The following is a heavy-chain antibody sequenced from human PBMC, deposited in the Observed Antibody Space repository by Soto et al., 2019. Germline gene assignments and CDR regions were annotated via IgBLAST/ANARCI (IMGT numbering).Heavy chain of an antibody. CDR3: ARDLWGYCGTDCYPLDV. V-gene: IGHV4-59*01. CDR1: GGTISRYY. Sequence: QVQLQESGPGLVKPSETLSLTCTVSGGTISRYYWSWIRQPPGKGLEWIGYMYNTGSTVYNPSFKGRVTISVDTSKNPFSLKLNSVTAADTAVYYCARDLWGYCGTDCYPLDVWGQGTTVTVSS. CDR2: MYNTGST. J-gene: IGHJ6*02. D-gene: IGHD2-21*02.